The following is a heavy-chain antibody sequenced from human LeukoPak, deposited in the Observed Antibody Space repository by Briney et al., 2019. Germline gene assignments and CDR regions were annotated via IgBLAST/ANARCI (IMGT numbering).Heavy chain of an antibody. Sequence: ASVKVSCKASGYAFTSYDINWVRQAPGQGLEWMGWMSPNSGNTGYAQKFQGRVTMTRDASITTAYMELSSLSSEDTAVYYCARGIDAGVDYWGQGTLVTVSS. V-gene: IGHV1-8*01. CDR1: GYAFTSYD. D-gene: IGHD2-8*01. J-gene: IGHJ4*02. CDR3: ARGIDAGVDY. CDR2: MSPNSGNT.